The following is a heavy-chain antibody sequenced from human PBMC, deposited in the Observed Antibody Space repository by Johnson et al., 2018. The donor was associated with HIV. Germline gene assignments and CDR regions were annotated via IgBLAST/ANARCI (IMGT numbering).Heavy chain of an antibody. CDR1: GFSFSDYY. V-gene: IGHV3-11*04. Sequence: QVQLVESGGGLVKPGGSLRLSCTISGFSFSDYYMSWFRQAPGKGLEWLSYISVTGSVIYYADSVKGRFTISRDNTKNSVYLQMKSPTAEDTAVYYFASESLTPSDAFVMWGQGTMVTVSS. D-gene: IGHD3-16*02. CDR3: ASESLTPSDAFVM. CDR2: ISVTGSVI. J-gene: IGHJ3*02.